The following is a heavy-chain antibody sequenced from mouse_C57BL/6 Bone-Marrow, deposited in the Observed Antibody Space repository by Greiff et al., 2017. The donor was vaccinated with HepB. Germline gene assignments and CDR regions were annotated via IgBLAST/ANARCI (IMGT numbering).Heavy chain of an antibody. Sequence: VQLKESGPELVKPGASVKIPCKASGYTFTDYNMDWVKQSHGKSLEWIGDINPNNGGTIYNQKFKGKATLTVDKSSSTAYMELRSLTSEDTAVYYCARKDYDGFAYWGQGTLVTVSA. J-gene: IGHJ3*01. D-gene: IGHD2-4*01. CDR2: INPNNGGT. CDR1: GYTFTDYN. V-gene: IGHV1-18*01. CDR3: ARKDYDGFAY.